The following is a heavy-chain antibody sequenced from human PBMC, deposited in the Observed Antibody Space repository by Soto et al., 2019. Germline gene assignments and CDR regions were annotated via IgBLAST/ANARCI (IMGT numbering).Heavy chain of an antibody. Sequence: SETLSLTCTVSGGSISSYYWSWIRQPPGKGLEWIGYIYYSGSTNYNPSLKSRVTISVDTSKNQFSLKLSSVTAVDTAVYYCARENIVVVPAAYQQFNWFDPWGQGTLVTVSS. J-gene: IGHJ5*02. CDR3: ARENIVVVPAAYQQFNWFDP. CDR1: GGSISSYY. CDR2: IYYSGST. V-gene: IGHV4-59*01. D-gene: IGHD2-2*01.